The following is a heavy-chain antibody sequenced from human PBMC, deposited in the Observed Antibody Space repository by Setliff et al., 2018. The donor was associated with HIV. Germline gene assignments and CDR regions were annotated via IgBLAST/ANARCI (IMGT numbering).Heavy chain of an antibody. CDR3: ARNSYFFDS. CDR1: GYNFGVYW. V-gene: IGHV3-74*01. Sequence: GGSLRLSCAASGYNFGVYWMHWVRQAPGKGLVWVSRINGDGSSTLYADSVKGRFTISRDNAKNTLYLQMNSLRAEDTAVYYCARNSYFFDSWGQGALVTVSS. J-gene: IGHJ4*02. D-gene: IGHD2-15*01. CDR2: INGDGSST.